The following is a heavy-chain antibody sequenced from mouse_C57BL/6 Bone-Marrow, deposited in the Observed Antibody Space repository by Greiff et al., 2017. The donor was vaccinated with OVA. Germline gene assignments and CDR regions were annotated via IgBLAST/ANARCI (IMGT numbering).Heavy chain of an antibody. V-gene: IGHV1-81*01. J-gene: IGHJ2*01. Sequence: QVQLQQSGAALARPGASVKLSCKASGYTFTSYGISWVKQRPGQGLEWIGEIYPRSGNTYYNEKLKGKATSSADKSSSTAYMELRSLTSEDSAVYFGARSLYGSREDYWGQGTTLTVSS. CDR2: IYPRSGNT. CDR3: ARSLYGSREDY. CDR1: GYTFTSYG. D-gene: IGHD1-1*01.